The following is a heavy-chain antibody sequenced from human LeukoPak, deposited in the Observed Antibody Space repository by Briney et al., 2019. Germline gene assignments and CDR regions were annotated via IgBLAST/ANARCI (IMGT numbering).Heavy chain of an antibody. CDR1: GFTFSSYA. D-gene: IGHD6-19*01. CDR3: AKVAVAHREGGEYYFDY. Sequence: GRCLSLSCAASGFTFSSYAMSWVRQAPGQGLEWFSAMRGSGGSTYYADSVKGRFTISRDNSKNTLYLQMNSLRAEDTAVYYCAKVAVAHREGGEYYFDYWGQGALVTVPS. V-gene: IGHV3-23*01. J-gene: IGHJ4*02. CDR2: MRGSGGST.